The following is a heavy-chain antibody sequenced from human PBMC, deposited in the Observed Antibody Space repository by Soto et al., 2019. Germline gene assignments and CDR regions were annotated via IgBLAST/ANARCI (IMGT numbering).Heavy chain of an antibody. J-gene: IGHJ5*01. CDR2: VYVTGTT. CDR1: GASISDYY. V-gene: IGHV4-4*07. CDR3: ARDGEYTSGWYSFDS. D-gene: IGHD6-19*01. Sequence: SETLSLTCTVSGASISDYYWSWIRQPAGQALEWIGRVYVTGTTYFNPSLKSRVTMSVDTSNNQVSLKLSSVTAADSAIYYCARDGEYTSGWYSFDSWGPGTLVTVSS.